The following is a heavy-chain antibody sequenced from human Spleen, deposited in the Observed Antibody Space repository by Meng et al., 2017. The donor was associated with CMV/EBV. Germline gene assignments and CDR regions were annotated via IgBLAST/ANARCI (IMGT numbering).Heavy chain of an antibody. D-gene: IGHD3-3*01. Sequence: ASVKVSCKASGYTFTSYGISWVRQAPGQGLEWMGWIGTYNGNTNYAQRLQGRVTMTTDTSTSTAYMELRSLRSDDTAVYYCARAGLTIFGVVILDDHWGQGTLVTVSS. CDR2: IGTYNGNT. V-gene: IGHV1-18*01. J-gene: IGHJ4*02. CDR1: GYTFTSYG. CDR3: ARAGLTIFGVVILDDH.